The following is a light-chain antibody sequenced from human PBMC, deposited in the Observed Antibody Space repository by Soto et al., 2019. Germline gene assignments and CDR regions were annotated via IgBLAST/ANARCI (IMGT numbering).Light chain of an antibody. CDR1: QSFSSY. Sequence: EIVLTQSPATLSLSPGERATLSCRASQSFSSYLAWYQQKPGQAPRLLIYDASKRATGIPARFSGSGSGTDFTLTISSLEPEDFEVYYCQQRSNWPPVITFGQGTRLEIK. V-gene: IGKV3-11*01. J-gene: IGKJ5*01. CDR2: DAS. CDR3: QQRSNWPPVIT.